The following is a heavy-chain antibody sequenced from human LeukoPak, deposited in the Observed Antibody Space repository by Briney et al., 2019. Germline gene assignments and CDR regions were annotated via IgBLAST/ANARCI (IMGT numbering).Heavy chain of an antibody. Sequence: PGGSLRLSCAASGFTFSSYSMNWVRQAPGKGLEWVSSISSSSSYIYYADSVKGRFTISRDNAKNSLYLQMNSLRADDTAVYYCAAGSSGYYYYFDYWGQGTLVTVSS. CDR3: AAGSSGYYYYFDY. CDR1: GFTFSSYS. J-gene: IGHJ4*02. D-gene: IGHD3-22*01. V-gene: IGHV3-21*01. CDR2: ISSSSSYI.